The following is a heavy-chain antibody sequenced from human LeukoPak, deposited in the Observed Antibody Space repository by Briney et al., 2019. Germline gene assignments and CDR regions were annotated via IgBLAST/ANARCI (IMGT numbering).Heavy chain of an antibody. D-gene: IGHD3-10*01. CDR1: GGTFSSYA. Sequence: EASVKVSCKASGGTFSSYAISWVRQAPGQGLERMGGIIPIFGTANYAQKFQGRVTITTDESTSTAYMELSSLRSEDTAVYYCARSYGSGSYWNDNWFDPWGQGTLVTVSS. J-gene: IGHJ5*02. CDR2: IIPIFGTA. V-gene: IGHV1-69*05. CDR3: ARSYGSGSYWNDNWFDP.